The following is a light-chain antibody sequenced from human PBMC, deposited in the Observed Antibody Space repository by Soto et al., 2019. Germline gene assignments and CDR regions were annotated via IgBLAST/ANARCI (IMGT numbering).Light chain of an antibody. J-gene: IGLJ1*01. CDR3: SSYTSSSSYV. Sequence: QSVLTQPPSGSGAPGQSVTISCTGNSSEVGSYNRVSWYQQPPGTAPKLMIYEVSNRPSGVPDRFSGSKSGNTASLTISGLQAEDEADYYCSSYTSSSSYVFGTGTRSPS. CDR2: EVS. CDR1: SSEVGSYNR. V-gene: IGLV2-18*02.